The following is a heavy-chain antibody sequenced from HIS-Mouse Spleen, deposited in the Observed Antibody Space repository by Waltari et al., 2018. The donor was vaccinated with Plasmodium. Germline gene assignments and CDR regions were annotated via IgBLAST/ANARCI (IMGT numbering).Heavy chain of an antibody. CDR2: ISSSSSYI. CDR3: ARESSSSWYFDY. Sequence: EVQLVESGGGLVKPGGSLRIPCAASRFPFTSYSMTWVRHAPGKGLEWVSSISSSSSYIYYADSVKGRFTISRDNAKNSLYLQMNSLRAEDTAVYYCARESSSSWYFDYWGQGTLVTVSS. V-gene: IGHV3-21*01. D-gene: IGHD6-13*01. CDR1: RFPFTSYS. J-gene: IGHJ4*02.